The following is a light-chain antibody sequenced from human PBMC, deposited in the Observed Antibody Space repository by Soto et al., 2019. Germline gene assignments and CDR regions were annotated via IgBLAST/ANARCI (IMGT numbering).Light chain of an antibody. J-gene: IGKJ2*01. CDR1: QSVSSY. V-gene: IGKV3-11*01. CDR3: QQRSNWPPVYT. Sequence: EIVLTQSPATLSLSPGERATLSCRASQSVSSYLAWYQQKPGQAPRLLIYDASNRATGIPDRFSGSGSGTDFTLTISSLEPEDFAVYYCQQRSNWPPVYTFGQGTKLEIK. CDR2: DAS.